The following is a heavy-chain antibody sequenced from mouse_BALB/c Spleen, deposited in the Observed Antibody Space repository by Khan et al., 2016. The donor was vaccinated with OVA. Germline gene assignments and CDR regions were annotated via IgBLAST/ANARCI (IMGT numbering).Heavy chain of an antibody. CDR1: GYTFTDFS. D-gene: IGHD3-1*01. V-gene: IGHV1-4*01. J-gene: IGHJ3*01. CDR2: INPNSGYT. CDR3: ARRGLRRNFDY. Sequence: QVQLQQSGAELAKPGASVKISCKASGYTFTDFSIHWVKQRPAQGLEWIGYINPNSGYTEYNQKFKDKATLTADKSSSTAYMQLTSLTSEDSAVYYCARRGLRRNFDYWGQGTMVTVS.